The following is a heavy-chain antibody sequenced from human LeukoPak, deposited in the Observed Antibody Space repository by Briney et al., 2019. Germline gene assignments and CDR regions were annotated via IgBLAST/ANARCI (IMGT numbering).Heavy chain of an antibody. V-gene: IGHV3-23*01. Sequence: GGSLRLSCAASGFTFSSYAMSWVREAPEKGLEGGSSISGSGGSTLYGDPVEGRFTISRDISKNTLYLQMNSLRAEDTAVYYCAKSLSDDPLADAFDIWGQGTMVTVSS. CDR1: GFTFSSYA. J-gene: IGHJ3*02. CDR2: ISGSGGST. CDR3: AKSLSDDPLADAFDI.